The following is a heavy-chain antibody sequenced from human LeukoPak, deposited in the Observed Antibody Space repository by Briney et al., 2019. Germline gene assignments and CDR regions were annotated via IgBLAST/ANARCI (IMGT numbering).Heavy chain of an antibody. D-gene: IGHD5-18*01. CDR1: GYSFTSYW. J-gene: IGHJ4*02. V-gene: IGHV5-51*01. CDR2: IYPGDSDT. CDR3: ARQKHTAMVTSWSEPIDY. Sequence: HGESLKISCQGSGYSFTSYWIGWVRQMPGKGLEWMGIIYPGDSDTRYSPSFQGQVTISADKSISTAYLQWSSLKASDTAMYYCARQKHTAMVTSWSEPIDYWGQGTLVTVSS.